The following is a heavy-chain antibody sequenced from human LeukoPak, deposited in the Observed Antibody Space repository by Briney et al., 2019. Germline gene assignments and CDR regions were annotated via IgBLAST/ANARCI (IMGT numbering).Heavy chain of an antibody. CDR2: ISYDGSSK. D-gene: IGHD6-25*01. Sequence: GGSLRLSCAASGFTFSTYGTEWVRQAPGKGLEWVAVISYDGSSKSYGDSVKGRFTISRDNSKNTLYLQMNSLRAEDTAVYYCAKRMGPSIAATDLDYWGQGTLVTVSS. CDR3: AKRMGPSIAATDLDY. V-gene: IGHV3-30*18. CDR1: GFTFSTYG. J-gene: IGHJ4*02.